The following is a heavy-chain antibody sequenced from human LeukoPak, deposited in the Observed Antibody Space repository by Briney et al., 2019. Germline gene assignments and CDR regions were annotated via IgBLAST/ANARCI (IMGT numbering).Heavy chain of an antibody. CDR2: ISAYNGNT. D-gene: IGHD2-15*01. Sequence: GASVKVSCKASGYTFTSYGISWVRQAPGQGLEWMGWISAYNGNTNYAQKLQGRVTMTTDTSTSTAYMELSRLRSDDTAVYYCARERRYCSGGSCYLDYWGQGTLVTVSS. CDR3: ARERRYCSGGSCYLDY. CDR1: GYTFTSYG. J-gene: IGHJ4*02. V-gene: IGHV1-18*01.